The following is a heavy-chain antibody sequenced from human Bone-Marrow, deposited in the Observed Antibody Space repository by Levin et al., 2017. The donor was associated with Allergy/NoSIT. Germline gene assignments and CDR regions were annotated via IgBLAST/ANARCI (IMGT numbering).Heavy chain of an antibody. D-gene: IGHD6-13*01. CDR1: GGSISSYY. J-gene: IGHJ6*02. CDR3: ARGYSSSWPYYYYYYGMDV. V-gene: IGHV4-59*01. Sequence: PSETLSLTCTVSGGSISSYYWSWIRQPPGKGLEWIGYIYYSGSTNYNPSLKSRVTISVDTSKNQFSLKLSSVTAADTAVYYCARGYSSSWPYYYYYYGMDVWGQGTTVTVSS. CDR2: IYYSGST.